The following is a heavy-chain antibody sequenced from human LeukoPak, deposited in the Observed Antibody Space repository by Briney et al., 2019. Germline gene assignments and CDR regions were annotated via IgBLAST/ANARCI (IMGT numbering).Heavy chain of an antibody. V-gene: IGHV4-30-2*01. CDR1: GGSISSGGYS. CDR3: ARGGPRKYFDY. J-gene: IGHJ4*02. Sequence: PSETLSLTCAVSGGSISSGGYSWSWIRQPLGKGLEWIGYIYHSGSTYYNPSLKSRVTISVDRSKNQFSLKLSSVTAADTAVYYCARGGPRKYFDYWGQGTLVTVSS. D-gene: IGHD1-14*01. CDR2: IYHSGST.